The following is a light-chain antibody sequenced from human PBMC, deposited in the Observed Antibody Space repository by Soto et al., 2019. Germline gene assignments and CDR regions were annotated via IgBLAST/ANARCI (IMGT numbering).Light chain of an antibody. V-gene: IGKV3-20*01. CDR1: QSVSSSY. J-gene: IGKJ5*01. Sequence: EIVMTQSPGTLSLSPGARATLSGSARQSVSSSYLAWYQQKPGQAPRLLIYGVSNRATGVPARFSGSGSGTDFTLTIRRLEPEDFAVYYCQQYGSSVSITFGQGTRLEIK. CDR3: QQYGSSVSIT. CDR2: GVS.